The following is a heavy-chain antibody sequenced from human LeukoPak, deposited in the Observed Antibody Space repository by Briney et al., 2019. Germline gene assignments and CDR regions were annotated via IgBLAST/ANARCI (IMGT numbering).Heavy chain of an antibody. Sequence: ASVKVSCKASGYTFTSYGISWVRQAPGQGLEWMGIINPSGGSTSYAQKFQGRVTMTRDTSTSTVYMELSSLRSEDTAVYYCARAGCSSTSCSANWFDPWGQGTLVTVSS. CDR1: GYTFTSYG. D-gene: IGHD2-2*01. J-gene: IGHJ5*02. CDR3: ARAGCSSTSCSANWFDP. V-gene: IGHV1-46*01. CDR2: INPSGGST.